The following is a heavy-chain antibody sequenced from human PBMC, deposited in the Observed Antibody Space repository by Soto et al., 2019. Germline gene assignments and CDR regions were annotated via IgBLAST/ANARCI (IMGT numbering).Heavy chain of an antibody. J-gene: IGHJ6*02. CDR2: IWYDGSNK. Sequence: ESGGGVVQPGRSLRLSCAASGFTFSSYGMHWVRQAPGKGLEWVAVIWYDGSNKYYADSVKGRFTISRDNSKNTLYLQMNSLRAEDTAVYYCARDKGLIGFYYYYGMDVWGQGTTVTVSS. CDR3: ARDKGLIGFYYYYGMDV. V-gene: IGHV3-33*01. D-gene: IGHD2-8*01. CDR1: GFTFSSYG.